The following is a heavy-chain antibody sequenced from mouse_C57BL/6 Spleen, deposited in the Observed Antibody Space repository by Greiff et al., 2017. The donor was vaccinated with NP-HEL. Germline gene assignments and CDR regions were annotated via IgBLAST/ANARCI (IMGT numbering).Heavy chain of an antibody. CDR3: ARLSYSNYLYWYFDV. CDR1: GYTFTSYW. D-gene: IGHD2-5*01. V-gene: IGHV1-53*01. J-gene: IGHJ1*03. CDR2: INPSNGGT. Sequence: VQLQQSGTELVKPGASVKLSCKASGYTFTSYWMHWVKQRPGQGLEWIGNINPSNGGTNYNEKFKSKATLTVDKSSSTAYMQLSSLTSEDSAVYYCARLSYSNYLYWYFDVWGTGTTVTVSS.